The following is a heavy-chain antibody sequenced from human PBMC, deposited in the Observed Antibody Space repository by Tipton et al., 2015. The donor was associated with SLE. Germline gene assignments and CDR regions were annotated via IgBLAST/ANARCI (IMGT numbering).Heavy chain of an antibody. Sequence: TLSLTCTVSSGSVSSGAYYWSWIRQHPGKGLEWIGYVFSSGTTYYNPSLKGRLSLSLDTSQNQFSLKLSSVTAADTAVYFCARGGVGGYDYFDYWGRGTLVTVSS. J-gene: IGHJ4*02. CDR2: VFSSGTT. V-gene: IGHV4-31*03. CDR1: SGSVSSGAYY. D-gene: IGHD5-12*01. CDR3: ARGGVGGYDYFDY.